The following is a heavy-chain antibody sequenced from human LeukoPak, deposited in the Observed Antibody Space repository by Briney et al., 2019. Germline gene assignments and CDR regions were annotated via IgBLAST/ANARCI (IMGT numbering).Heavy chain of an antibody. CDR3: ARVRYCSSTSCRNYNWFDP. J-gene: IGHJ5*02. CDR2: IYTSGST. D-gene: IGHD2-2*01. V-gene: IGHV4-4*07. CDR1: GGSISSYY. Sequence: PSETLSLTCTVSGGSISSYYWSWIRQPAGEGLEWIGRIYTSGSTNYNPSLKSRVTMSVDTSKNQFSLKLSSVTAADTAVYYCARVRYCSSTSCRNYNWFDPWGQGTLVTVSS.